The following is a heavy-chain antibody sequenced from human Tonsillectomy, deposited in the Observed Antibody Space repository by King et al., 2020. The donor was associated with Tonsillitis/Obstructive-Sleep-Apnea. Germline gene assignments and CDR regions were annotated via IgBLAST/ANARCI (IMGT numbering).Heavy chain of an antibody. CDR2: IDPSAGST. J-gene: IGHJ5*02. V-gene: IGHV1-46*01. D-gene: IGHD3-3*01. CDR3: ARGDFWSGHHH. Sequence: VQLVESGAEVKKPGASVKVSCKASGYTFASYYMHWVRQAPGQGLEWVGIIDPSAGSTTYAQKFQGRVTMTTDTSTTTVYMELSSLRSEDTAVYYCARGDFWSGHHHWGQGTLVTVSS. CDR1: GYTFASYY.